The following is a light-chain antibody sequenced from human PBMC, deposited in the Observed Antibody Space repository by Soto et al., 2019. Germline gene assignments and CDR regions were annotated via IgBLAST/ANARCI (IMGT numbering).Light chain of an antibody. J-gene: IGKJ1*01. CDR2: KAS. V-gene: IGKV1-5*03. CDR1: QTISSW. Sequence: DIQMTQSPSTLSGSVGDRVTITCRASQTISSWLAWYQQKPGKAPKLLIYKASTLKSGVPSRFSGSGSGTEFTLTISSLQPDDFATYYCQHYNSYSETVGQGT. CDR3: QHYNSYSET.